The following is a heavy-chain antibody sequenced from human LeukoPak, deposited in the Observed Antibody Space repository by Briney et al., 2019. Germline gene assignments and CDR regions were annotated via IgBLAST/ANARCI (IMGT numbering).Heavy chain of an antibody. CDR1: GFTFSNYW. CDR2: MKQDGSEK. CDR3: ARDNMGRSYYLKKVAFDY. Sequence: PGGSLRLSCTDSGFTFSNYWIGWVRQAPGKGLEWLANMKQDGSEKYYVDSVKGRFTISRDNAKNSLYLQMNSLRAEDTAVYYCARDNMGRSYYLKKVAFDYWGQGTLVTVSS. J-gene: IGHJ4*02. V-gene: IGHV3-7*01. D-gene: IGHD1-26*01.